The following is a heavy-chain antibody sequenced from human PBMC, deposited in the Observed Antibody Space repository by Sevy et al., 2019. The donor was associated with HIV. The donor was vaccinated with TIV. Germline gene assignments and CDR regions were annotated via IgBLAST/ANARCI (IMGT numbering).Heavy chain of an antibody. CDR3: ARHDYGDKVYWYFDL. CDR1: GFTVSSNY. Sequence: GGSLRLSCAASGFTVSSNYMSWVRQAPGKGLEWVSGIYSGGSTYYADSVKDRFTISRDNSKNTLYLQMNSLRAEDTAVYYCARHDYGDKVYWYFDLWGRGTLVTVSS. V-gene: IGHV3-53*01. J-gene: IGHJ2*01. D-gene: IGHD4-17*01. CDR2: IYSGGST.